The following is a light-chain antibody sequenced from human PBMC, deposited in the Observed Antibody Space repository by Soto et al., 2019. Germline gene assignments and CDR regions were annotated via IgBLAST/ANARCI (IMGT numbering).Light chain of an antibody. Sequence: EIVLTQSPATLSLSPGERATLSCGASQSVSKYLAWYQQKPGQAPRLLIYDASNRATGIPARFSGSGSGTDFTLNISSLEPEDFAVYYCQPRSNWPLTFGGGTKVEIK. CDR2: DAS. J-gene: IGKJ4*01. CDR3: QPRSNWPLT. CDR1: QSVSKY. V-gene: IGKV3-11*01.